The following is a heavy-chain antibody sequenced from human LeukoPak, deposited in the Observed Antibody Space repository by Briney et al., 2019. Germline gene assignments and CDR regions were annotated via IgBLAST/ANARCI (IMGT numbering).Heavy chain of an antibody. CDR2: IGAYNGNT. J-gene: IGHJ4*02. V-gene: IGHV1-18*01. CDR1: GYTFTSYG. CDR3: ARDRGRMEIAAAVDY. Sequence: ASVKVSCKASGYTFTSYGISWVRQAPGQGLEWMGWIGAYNGNTNYAQKLQGRVTMTTDTSTSTAYMELRSLRSDDTAVYYCARDRGRMEIAAAVDYWGQGTLVTVSS. D-gene: IGHD6-13*01.